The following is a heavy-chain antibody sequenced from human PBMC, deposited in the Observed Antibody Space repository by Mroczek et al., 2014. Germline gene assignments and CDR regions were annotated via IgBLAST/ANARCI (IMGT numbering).Heavy chain of an antibody. V-gene: IGHV3-21*01. CDR1: GFTFSSRA. J-gene: IGHJ4*01. CDR3: ATGKREFGFDY. CDR2: ISESGTVI. D-gene: IGHD3-10*01. Sequence: VQLVQSGGGLVKPGGSLRLSCAVSGFTFSSRAMNWVRQAPGKGLEWVSSISESGTVIFQKDSVKGRFTISRDNAKKSLYLQMNSLRPEDTAVYYCATGKREFGFDYWGHGTLITVSS.